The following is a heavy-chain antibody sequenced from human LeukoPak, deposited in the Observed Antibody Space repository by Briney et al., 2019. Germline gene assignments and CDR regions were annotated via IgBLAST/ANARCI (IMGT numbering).Heavy chain of an antibody. CDR1: GGTFSSYA. J-gene: IGHJ4*02. V-gene: IGHV1-69*13. CDR2: IIPIFGTA. D-gene: IGHD2-2*01. CDR3: ARGQIVVVPAATYYFDY. Sequence: SVKVSCKASGGTFSSYAISWVRQAPGQGLEWMGRIIPIFGTANYAQKFQGRVTITADESTSTAYMELSSLRSEDTAVYYCARGQIVVVPAATYYFDYWGQGTLVTVSS.